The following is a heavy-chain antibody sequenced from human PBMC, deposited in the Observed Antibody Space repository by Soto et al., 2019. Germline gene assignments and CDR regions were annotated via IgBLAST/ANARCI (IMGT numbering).Heavy chain of an antibody. CDR3: ARDQDGPWSSWFDP. Sequence: QGQLVESGGGMVQPGTSLRLSCAASGFTFRSYAMHWVRQAPGKGLEWVASIWYDGSNQHYAHSVRGRFTISRDNSKNTLVLQMRSLRVDDTAVYYCARDQDGPWSSWFDPWGQGTLVTVSS. CDR1: GFTFRSYA. D-gene: IGHD2-8*02. J-gene: IGHJ5*02. CDR2: IWYDGSNQ. V-gene: IGHV3-33*01.